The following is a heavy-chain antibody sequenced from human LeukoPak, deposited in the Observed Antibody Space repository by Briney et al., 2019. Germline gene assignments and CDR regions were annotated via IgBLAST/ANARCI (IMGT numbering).Heavy chain of an antibody. Sequence: ASVNVSCKASGYTFTSYDINWVRQATGQGLEWMGWMNPNSGNTGYAQKFQGRVTMTRNTSISTAYMELSSLRSEDTAVYYCARGGLVAYSWYGYYYYGMDVWGQGTTVTVSS. CDR1: GYTFTSYD. CDR2: MNPNSGNT. D-gene: IGHD6-13*01. CDR3: ARGGLVAYSWYGYYYYGMDV. J-gene: IGHJ6*02. V-gene: IGHV1-8*01.